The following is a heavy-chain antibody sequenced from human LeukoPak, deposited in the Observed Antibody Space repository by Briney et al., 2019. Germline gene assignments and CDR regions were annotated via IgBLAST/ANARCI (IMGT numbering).Heavy chain of an antibody. J-gene: IGHJ4*02. CDR1: GLTFGNAW. V-gene: IGHV3-15*01. CDR2: IKRKSDGGTT. CDR3: TTEPYSSSWYNFDY. D-gene: IGHD6-13*01. Sequence: PGGSLRLSCAASGLTFGNAWMSWVRQAPGKGLEWVGRIKRKSDGGTTDYAAPVKGRFTISRDDSKNTLYLQMNSLKTEDTAVYYCTTEPYSSSWYNFDYWGQGTLVTVSS.